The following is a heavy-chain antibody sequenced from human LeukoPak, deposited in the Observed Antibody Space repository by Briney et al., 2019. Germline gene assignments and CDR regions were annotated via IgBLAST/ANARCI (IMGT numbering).Heavy chain of an antibody. CDR2: INHSGST. CDR1: GGSFIGYY. CDR3: ARGTTVTTARGYYGMDV. Sequence: SETLSLTCAVSGGSFIGYYWSWIRQPPGKGLDWIGEINHSGSTNYNPSLKSRVTISVDTSKNQFSLKLSSVTAADTAVYYCARGTTVTTARGYYGMDVWGKGTTVTVSS. D-gene: IGHD4-17*01. V-gene: IGHV4-34*01. J-gene: IGHJ6*04.